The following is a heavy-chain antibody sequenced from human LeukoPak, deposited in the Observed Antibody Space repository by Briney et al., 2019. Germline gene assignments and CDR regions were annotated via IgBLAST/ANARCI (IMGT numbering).Heavy chain of an antibody. CDR3: GRDYYDSSGDGAFDI. J-gene: IGHJ3*02. Sequence: GASVKVSCKASGYTFTGYYMHWVRQAPGQGLEWMGWINPNSGGTNYAQKFQDRVTMTRDTSISTVYMELSKLRSDDTAVYYCGRDYYDSSGDGAFDIWGQGTMVTVSS. CDR1: GYTFTGYY. CDR2: INPNSGGT. D-gene: IGHD3-22*01. V-gene: IGHV1-2*02.